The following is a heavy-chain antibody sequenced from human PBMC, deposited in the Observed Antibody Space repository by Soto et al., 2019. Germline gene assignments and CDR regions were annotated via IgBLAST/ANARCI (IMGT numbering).Heavy chain of an antibody. CDR1: GFTVSSNY. Sequence: ESGGGLVQPVGSLRLSCAASGFTVSSNYMSWVRQAPGKGLEWVSVIYSGCSTYYADSVKGRFTISRDNSKNTLYLQMNSLRAEDTAVYYCARDASPISLLHGMDVWGQGTTVTVSS. CDR3: ARDASPISLLHGMDV. CDR2: IYSGCST. J-gene: IGHJ6*02. V-gene: IGHV3-66*01.